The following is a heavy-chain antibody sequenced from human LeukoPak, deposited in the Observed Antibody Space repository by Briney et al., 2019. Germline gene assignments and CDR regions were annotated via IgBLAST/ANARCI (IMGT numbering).Heavy chain of an antibody. Sequence: GWSLRLSCTASGFSLSNYWMHWVRQAQGEGLMWVSQISPDGSQTFYADSVKGRFTISRDNAKNTLFLQMDSLRAEDTALYYCVRSLRSADFWGQGTLDTVSS. V-gene: IGHV3-74*01. CDR1: GFSLSNYW. CDR2: ISPDGSQT. CDR3: VRSLRSADF. J-gene: IGHJ4*02.